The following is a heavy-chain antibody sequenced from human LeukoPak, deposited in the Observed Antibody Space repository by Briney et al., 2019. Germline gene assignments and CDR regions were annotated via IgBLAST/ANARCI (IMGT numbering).Heavy chain of an antibody. V-gene: IGHV1-2*02. Sequence: ASVKVSCKASGYTFTGYHIHWVRQAPGQGLEWMGWINPKSGGTNYAQKLQGRVTMTTDTSTSTACMELRRLRSDDTAVYYCARAPDRAMVSGYYGMDVWGQGTTVTVSS. D-gene: IGHD5-18*01. CDR2: INPKSGGT. J-gene: IGHJ6*02. CDR1: GYTFTGYH. CDR3: ARAPDRAMVSGYYGMDV.